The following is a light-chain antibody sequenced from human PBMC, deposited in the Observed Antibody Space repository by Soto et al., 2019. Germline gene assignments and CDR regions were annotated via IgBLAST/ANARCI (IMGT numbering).Light chain of an antibody. V-gene: IGKV3-20*01. J-gene: IGKJ1*01. Sequence: EVVLTQSPGTLSLYPGERATLSCRASQTVSSGYLAWYQQKPGQAPRLLIYGTSSRATGIPDRFSGSVSGTDFTRIISRLEPEDFAVYYYQQYHRSQRTFDQGTKVEI. CDR1: QTVSSGY. CDR3: QQYHRSQRT. CDR2: GTS.